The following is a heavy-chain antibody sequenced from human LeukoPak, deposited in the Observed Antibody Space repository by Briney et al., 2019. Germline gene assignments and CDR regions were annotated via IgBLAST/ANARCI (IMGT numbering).Heavy chain of an antibody. CDR3: AREGTYYDFWSGYRDYYYYGMDV. Sequence: EASVKVSCKVSGYTLTELSMHWVRQAPGQGLEWMGIINPSGGSTSYAQKFQGRVTMTRDTSTSTVYMELSSLRSEDTAVYYCAREGTYYDFWSGYRDYYYYGMDVWGQGTTVTVSS. V-gene: IGHV1-46*01. D-gene: IGHD3-3*01. CDR1: GYTLTELS. CDR2: INPSGGST. J-gene: IGHJ6*02.